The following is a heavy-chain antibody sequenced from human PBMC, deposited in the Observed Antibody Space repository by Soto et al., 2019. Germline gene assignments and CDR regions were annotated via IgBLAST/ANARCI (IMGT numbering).Heavy chain of an antibody. CDR2: IYYSGTT. J-gene: IGHJ2*01. V-gene: IGHV4-59*01. Sequence: QVQLQESGPGLVRPSETLSLTCTVSGDSIGTYYYYWIRQPPGKGLEWIGYIYYSGTTNYNPSLRSRVTISLYTSKNQFSLKVKSVTAADTAVYYCARASGYIYGFWYFDLWGRGTLVTVSS. D-gene: IGHD5-18*01. CDR3: ARASGYIYGFWYFDL. CDR1: GDSIGTYY.